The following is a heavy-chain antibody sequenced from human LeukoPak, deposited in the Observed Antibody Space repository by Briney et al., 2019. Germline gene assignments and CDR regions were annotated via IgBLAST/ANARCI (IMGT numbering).Heavy chain of an antibody. Sequence: GGSLRLSCAASGFTFSSYSINWVRQAPGKGLEWVSYISSSGTTIYYADSVKGRFTISRDNAKNSLCLQMNSLRAEDTAVYYCARSNYVWDYWGQGTLVTVSS. CDR3: ARSNYVWDY. CDR2: ISSSGTTI. V-gene: IGHV3-48*01. D-gene: IGHD3-16*01. J-gene: IGHJ4*02. CDR1: GFTFSSYS.